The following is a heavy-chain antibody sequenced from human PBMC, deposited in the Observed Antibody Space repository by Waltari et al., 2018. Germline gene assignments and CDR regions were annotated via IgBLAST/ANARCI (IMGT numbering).Heavy chain of an antibody. J-gene: IGHJ4*02. CDR1: GYTFISTA. Sequence: QVQLVQSGAEVRKPGASVTVSCTASGYTFISTAINWVRQAPGQGLEWMGWISAYDGSTEYAQIFQGRISMTTDTSTRTAYMELRGLTSDDSAVYYCARLAHHGVSGGDFWGQGTLVTVSS. CDR2: ISAYDGST. CDR3: ARLAHHGVSGGDF. V-gene: IGHV1-18*04. D-gene: IGHD3-10*01.